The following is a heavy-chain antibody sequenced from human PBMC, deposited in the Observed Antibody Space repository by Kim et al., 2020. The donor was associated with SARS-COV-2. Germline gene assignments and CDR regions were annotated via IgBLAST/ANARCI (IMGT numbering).Heavy chain of an antibody. CDR1: GGSVSSGSYY. CDR2: IYYSGST. V-gene: IGHV4-61*01. CDR3: ARDPLRAAGTLDY. Sequence: SETLSLTCTVSGGSVSSGSYYWSWIRQPPGKGLEWIGYIYYSGSTNYNPSLKSRVTISVDTSKNQFSLKLSSVTAADTAVYYCARDPLRAAGTLDYWGQGTLVTVSS. D-gene: IGHD6-13*01. J-gene: IGHJ4*02.